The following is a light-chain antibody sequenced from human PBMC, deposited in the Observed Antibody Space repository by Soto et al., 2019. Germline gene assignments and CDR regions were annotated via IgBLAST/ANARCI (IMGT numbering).Light chain of an antibody. CDR1: SFNIGSNY. Sequence: QSVLTQPPSASGTPGQRVTLSCSGSSFNIGSNYVYWYQQLPGTAPKLLIYSNNQRPSGVPDRFSGSKSGTSASLAISGRRSGDEADYYWAAWDDSLSGYVFGTGAKVTVL. CDR2: SNN. V-gene: IGLV1-47*02. CDR3: AAWDDSLSGYV. J-gene: IGLJ1*01.